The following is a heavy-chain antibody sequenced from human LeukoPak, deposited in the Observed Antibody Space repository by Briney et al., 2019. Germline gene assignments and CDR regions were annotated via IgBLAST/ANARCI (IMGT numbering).Heavy chain of an antibody. CDR3: ARDPRGAAGTYGMDV. CDR1: GFTFSSYS. D-gene: IGHD6-13*01. CDR2: ISSSSNYV. V-gene: IGHV3-21*01. J-gene: IGHJ6*02. Sequence: GGSLRLSCAASGFTFSSYSMNWVRQAPGKGLEWVSSISSSSNYVFYADSVKGRITISRDNAKNSPYLQINSLRAEDTAVYYCARDPRGAAGTYGMDVWGQGTTVTVSS.